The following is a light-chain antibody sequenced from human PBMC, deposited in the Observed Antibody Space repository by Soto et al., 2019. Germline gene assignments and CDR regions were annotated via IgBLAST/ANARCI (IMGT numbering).Light chain of an antibody. Sequence: EIVMTQSPDTLYVSPGEGATLSCRASQSVRTKLAWYQQKAGQAPRLLIYGASTRATGIPDRFSGSGSGTEFTLTISSLQSEDFAVYYCQQYNNWLRTFGHGTKVEIK. J-gene: IGKJ1*01. V-gene: IGKV3-15*01. CDR2: GAS. CDR1: QSVRTK. CDR3: QQYNNWLRT.